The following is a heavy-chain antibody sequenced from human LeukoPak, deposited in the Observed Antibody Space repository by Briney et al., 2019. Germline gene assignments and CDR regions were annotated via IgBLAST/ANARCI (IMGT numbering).Heavy chain of an antibody. CDR3: ARGRLSCGGDCYSVTYYYYYMDV. Sequence: ASVKVSCKASGYTFTSYGISWVRQAPGQGLEWMGWISAYNGNTNYAQKLQGRVTMTTDTSTSTAYMELRSLRSEDTAVYYCARGRLSCGGDCYSVTYYYYYMDVWGKGTTVTVSS. D-gene: IGHD2-21*02. CDR1: GYTFTSYG. V-gene: IGHV1-18*01. J-gene: IGHJ6*03. CDR2: ISAYNGNT.